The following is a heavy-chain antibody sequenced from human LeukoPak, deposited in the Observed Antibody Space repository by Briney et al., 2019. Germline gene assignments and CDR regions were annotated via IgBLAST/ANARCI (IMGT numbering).Heavy chain of an antibody. Sequence: GGSLRLSCAASGFTFSSYRMNWVRQAPGKGLEWVSSISSRSSYIYCADSLKGRFTISRDNAKNSLYLNIHSLRAEDTAVYYCARDRADPDYGDYVFAYWGQGTLATVSS. CDR2: ISSRSSYI. CDR1: GFTFSSYR. D-gene: IGHD4-17*01. V-gene: IGHV3-21*01. CDR3: ARDRADPDYGDYVFAY. J-gene: IGHJ4*02.